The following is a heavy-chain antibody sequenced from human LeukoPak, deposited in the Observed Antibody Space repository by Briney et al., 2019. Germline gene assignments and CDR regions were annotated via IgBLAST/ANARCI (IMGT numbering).Heavy chain of an antibody. V-gene: IGHV4-34*01. D-gene: IGHD6-19*01. Sequence: SETLSLTCAVXGGSFSGYYWSWIRQPPGKGLEWIGEINHSGSTNYNPSLKSRVTISVDTSKNQFSLKLSSVTAADTAVYYCARLSSGWPYYFDYWGQGTLVTVSS. J-gene: IGHJ4*02. CDR2: INHSGST. CDR1: GGSFSGYY. CDR3: ARLSSGWPYYFDY.